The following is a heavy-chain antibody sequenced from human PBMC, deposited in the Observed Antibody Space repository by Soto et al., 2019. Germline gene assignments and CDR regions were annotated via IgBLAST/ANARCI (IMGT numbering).Heavy chain of an antibody. J-gene: IGHJ5*02. CDR3: AKDEAAALRRNWFDP. CDR2: ISGSGGST. CDR1: GFTFSSYA. D-gene: IGHD6-13*01. Sequence: GSLRLSCAASGFTFSSYAMSWVRQAPGKGLEWVSAISGSGGSTYYADSVKGRFTISRDNSKNTLYLQMNSLRAEDTAVYYCAKDEAAALRRNWFDPWGQGTLVTVSS. V-gene: IGHV3-23*01.